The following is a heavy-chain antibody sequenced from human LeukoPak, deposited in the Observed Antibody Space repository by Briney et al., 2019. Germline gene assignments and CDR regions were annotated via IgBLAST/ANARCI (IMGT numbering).Heavy chain of an antibody. CDR3: ARNLWFGESFDY. J-gene: IGHJ4*02. CDR2: IYYSGST. CDR1: GGSISSYY. V-gene: IGHV4-59*08. Sequence: SETLSLTCTVSGGSISSYYWSWIRQPPGKGLEWIGDIYYSGSTNYNPSLKSRVTISVDTSKNQFSLRLSSVTAADTAVYYCARNLWFGESFDYWGQGTLVTVSS. D-gene: IGHD3-10*01.